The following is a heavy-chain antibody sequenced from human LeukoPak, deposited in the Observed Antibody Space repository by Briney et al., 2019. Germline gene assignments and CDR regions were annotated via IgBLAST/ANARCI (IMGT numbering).Heavy chain of an antibody. CDR3: ARGHSNCSPTSCYFPSDY. V-gene: IGHV4-59*01. D-gene: IGHD2-2*01. CDR1: GGSISSYY. CDR2: IYNSGRT. J-gene: IGHJ4*02. Sequence: SETLSRTCTVSGGSISSYYWSWIRQPPGKGLEWIGYIYNSGRTNYNPSLKSRVTISVDTSKNQFSLRLRYVTAADTAVYYCARGHSNCSPTSCYFPSDYWGQGTLVTVSS.